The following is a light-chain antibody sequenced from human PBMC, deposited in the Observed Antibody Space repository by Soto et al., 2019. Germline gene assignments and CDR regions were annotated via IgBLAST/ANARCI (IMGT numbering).Light chain of an antibody. V-gene: IGKV3-20*01. CDR3: QSYGRTIFT. J-gene: IGKJ3*01. CDR2: GAS. CDR1: QTISNTY. Sequence: EIVLTQSPGTLSLSPGEGATLSCRASQTISNTYLAWYQQKPGQAPRLLIYGASSSSTGIPDRFSGSGFGTDFALTISRLEPEDFAVYYCQSYGRTIFTFGPGTKVDIK.